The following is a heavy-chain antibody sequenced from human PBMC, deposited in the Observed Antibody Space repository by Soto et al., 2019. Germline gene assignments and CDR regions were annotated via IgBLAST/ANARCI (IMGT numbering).Heavy chain of an antibody. CDR3: ATGSFTSTGGRIGYHYNAMDV. CDR2: IIPIFGPA. CDR1: GGTFSSHS. D-gene: IGHD1-1*01. V-gene: IGHV1-69*13. J-gene: IGHJ6*02. Sequence: SVKVSCKSSGGTFSSHSINWVRQAPGQGLEWMGGIIPIFGPANFAKNFQGRVTITADESTTTAYMELSSLTSEDTAVYYCATGSFTSTGGRIGYHYNAMDVWGQGTTVTSP.